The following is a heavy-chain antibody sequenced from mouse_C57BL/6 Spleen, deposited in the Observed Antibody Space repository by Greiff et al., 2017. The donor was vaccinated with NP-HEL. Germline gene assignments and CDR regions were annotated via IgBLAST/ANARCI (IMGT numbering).Heavy chain of an antibody. V-gene: IGHV1-58*01. CDR2: IYIGNGYT. Sequence: DVKLQESGAELVRPGSSVKMSCKTSGYTFTSYGINWVKQRPGQGLEWIGYIYIGNGYTEYNEKFKGKATLTSYTSSSTAYMQLSSLTFEDSAIYFCARGYYGSPWYFDVWGTGTTVTVSS. D-gene: IGHD1-1*01. CDR1: GYTFTSYG. CDR3: ARGYYGSPWYFDV. J-gene: IGHJ1*03.